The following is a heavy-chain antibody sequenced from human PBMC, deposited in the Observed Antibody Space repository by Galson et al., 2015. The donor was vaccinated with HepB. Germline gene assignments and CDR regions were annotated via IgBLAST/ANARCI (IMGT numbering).Heavy chain of an antibody. Sequence: SLRLSCAASGFTFSSYGMHWVRQAPGKGLEWVAVISYDGSNKCYADSVKGRFTISRDNSKNTLYLQVNSLRAEETAVYYCAKGGLWCSSGWYSNYYYYGMDVWGQGTTVTVSS. CDR3: AKGGLWCSSGWYSNYYYYGMDV. CDR2: ISYDGSNK. J-gene: IGHJ6*02. CDR1: GFTFSSYG. D-gene: IGHD6-19*01. V-gene: IGHV3-30*18.